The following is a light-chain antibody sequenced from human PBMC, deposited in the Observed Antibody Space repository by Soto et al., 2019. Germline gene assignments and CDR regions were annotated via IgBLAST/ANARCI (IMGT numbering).Light chain of an antibody. V-gene: IGKV3-15*01. CDR2: GAY. J-gene: IGKJ4*01. CDR1: QSVSSN. CDR3: QQYNNWPRALT. Sequence: EIVMTQSPATLSVSPGERATLSCRASQSVSSNLAWYQQKPGQAPRLLIYGAYTRATGIPARFSGSGSGTEFTLTISSLQSEDFAVYYCQQYNNWPRALTFGGGTKVEIK.